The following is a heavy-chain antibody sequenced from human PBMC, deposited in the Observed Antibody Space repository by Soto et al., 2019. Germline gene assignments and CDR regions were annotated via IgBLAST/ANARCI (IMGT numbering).Heavy chain of an antibody. D-gene: IGHD3-3*01. CDR1: CYTFIHYF. CDR3: VTGLNWRDLNY. J-gene: IGHJ4*02. V-gene: IGHV1-2*02. Sequence: ASVKISCRVPCYTFIHYFIQWLRQAPGQGLEGMGWINPSSGETTYSQKYQGRVTMTRDTSISTAYMDLISLRSADPAIYYCVTGLNWRDLNYWGQGTPVTSSS. CDR2: INPSSGET.